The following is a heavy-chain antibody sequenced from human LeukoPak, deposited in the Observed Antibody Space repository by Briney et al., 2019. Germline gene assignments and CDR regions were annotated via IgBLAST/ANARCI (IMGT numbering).Heavy chain of an antibody. D-gene: IGHD3-22*01. Sequence: ASVKVSCKASGYTFTSYDINWVRQATGQGLEWMGWMNPNSGNTGYAQKFQGRVTMTRNTSISTAYMGLSSLRSEDTAVYYCARADPYDSSGYYYFWWLGPNWFDPWGQGTLVTVSS. J-gene: IGHJ5*02. V-gene: IGHV1-8*01. CDR1: GYTFTSYD. CDR3: ARADPYDSSGYYYFWWLGPNWFDP. CDR2: MNPNSGNT.